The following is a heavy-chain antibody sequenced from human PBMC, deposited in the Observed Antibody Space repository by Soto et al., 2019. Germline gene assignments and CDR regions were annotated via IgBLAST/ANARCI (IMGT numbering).Heavy chain of an antibody. D-gene: IGHD6-19*01. CDR3: AKHRGPRRQWLIGPFDY. J-gene: IGHJ4*02. V-gene: IGHV3-30*18. Sequence: QVQLVESGGGVVQPGRSLRVSCAASGFTFSIYAMHWVRQAPGTGLEWVAVISYDGTKTYYADSVKGRFTISRDNSKKSWYRQMSSLRDEDTAVDYCAKHRGPRRQWLIGPFDYWGQGTLVTVSP. CDR1: GFTFSIYA. CDR2: ISYDGTKT.